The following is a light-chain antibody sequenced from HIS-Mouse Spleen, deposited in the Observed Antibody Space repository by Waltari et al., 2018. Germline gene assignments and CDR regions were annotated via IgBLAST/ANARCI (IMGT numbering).Light chain of an antibody. J-gene: IGLJ2*01. CDR3: SSYTSSSTPL. V-gene: IGLV2-14*01. Sequence: QSALTQPASVSGYPGQSITISCTGTSSYVGGYNYVSWYQQPPGKTPKLMIYEVSNRPSGVSNRFSGSKSGNTASLTISGLQAEDEADYYCSSYTSSSTPLFGGGTKLTVL. CDR1: SSYVGGYNY. CDR2: EVS.